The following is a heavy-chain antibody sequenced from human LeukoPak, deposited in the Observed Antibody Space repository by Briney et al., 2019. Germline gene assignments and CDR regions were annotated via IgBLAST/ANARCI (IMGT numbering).Heavy chain of an antibody. V-gene: IGHV1-69*04. Sequence: SVKVSCKASGGTFSSYAISWVRQAPGQGLEWMGRIIPILGIANYAQKFQGRVTITADKSTSTAYMELSSRRSEDTAVYYCARDGSIAASLGYWGQGTLVTVSS. CDR1: GGTFSSYA. CDR2: IIPILGIA. J-gene: IGHJ4*02. D-gene: IGHD6-6*01. CDR3: ARDGSIAASLGY.